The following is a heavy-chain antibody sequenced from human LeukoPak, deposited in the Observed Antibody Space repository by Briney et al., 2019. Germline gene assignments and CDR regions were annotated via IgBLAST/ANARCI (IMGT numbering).Heavy chain of an antibody. J-gene: IGHJ2*01. D-gene: IGHD4-17*01. CDR1: GFTFSSYW. CDR3: ARDRHGDTGDWSFDL. CDR2: INQDGSEK. V-gene: IGHV3-7*01. Sequence: HPGGSLRLSCAASGFTFSSYWMSCVRQAPGKGLEWVANINQDGSEKYYVDSVKGRFTISRDNGRSSLFLQMNSLRVEDTAVYYCARDRHGDTGDWSFDLWGRGTLVTVSS.